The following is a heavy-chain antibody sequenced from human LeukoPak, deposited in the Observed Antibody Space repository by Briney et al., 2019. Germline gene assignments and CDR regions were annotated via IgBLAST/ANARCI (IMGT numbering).Heavy chain of an antibody. J-gene: IGHJ4*02. CDR2: ISGSGGST. V-gene: IGHV3-23*01. CDR3: AKDLVGYSYGYPYFNY. Sequence: PGGFLRLSCAASGFTFSSYAMSWGRQAPGKGLEWVSAISGSGGSTYYADSVKGRFTISRDNSKNTLYLQMNSLRAEDTAVYYCAKDLVGYSYGYPYFNYCGQGTLVTVSS. CDR1: GFTFSSYA. D-gene: IGHD5-18*01.